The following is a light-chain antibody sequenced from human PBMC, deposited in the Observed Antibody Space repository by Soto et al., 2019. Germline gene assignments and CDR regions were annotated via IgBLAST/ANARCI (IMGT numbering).Light chain of an antibody. V-gene: IGKV3-20*01. J-gene: IGKJ1*01. CDR1: QSVSSNF. CDR2: GAS. Sequence: EIVLTQSPGTLSLSPGERATLSCRASQSVSSNFLAWHQQKPGQAPRLLIYGASSRATGIPDRFSGSGSGTHFTLTISRLEPEDCAVYYCQQYGSSPWTVGQGTKVEIK. CDR3: QQYGSSPWT.